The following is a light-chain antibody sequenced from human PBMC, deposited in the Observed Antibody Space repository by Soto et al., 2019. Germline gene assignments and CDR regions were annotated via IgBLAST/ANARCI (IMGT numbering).Light chain of an antibody. V-gene: IGLV2-14*01. J-gene: IGLJ1*01. Sequence: QSVLTQPASVSGSPGQSITISCTGTSXDVGGYNYVSWYQQHPGKAPKLMIFAVSNRPSGVSNRFSGSKSGNTASLTISGLQAADEADYYCSSYTSSITYVFGTGTKVTVL. CDR3: SSYTSSITYV. CDR1: SXDVGGYNY. CDR2: AVS.